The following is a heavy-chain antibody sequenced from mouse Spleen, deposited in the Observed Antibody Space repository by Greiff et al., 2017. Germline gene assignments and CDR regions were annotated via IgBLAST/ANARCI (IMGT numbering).Heavy chain of an antibody. J-gene: IGHJ2*01. D-gene: IGHD1-1*01. V-gene: IGHV5-6-4*01. CDR3: TRDHYGYFDY. Sequence: EVQGVESGGGLVQPGGSLKLSCAASGFTFSSYTMSWVRQTPEKRLEWVATISSGGSYTYYPDSVKGRFTISRDNAKNTLYLQMSSLKSEDTAMYYCTRDHYGYFDYWGQGTTLTVSS. CDR1: GFTFSSYT. CDR2: ISSGGSYT.